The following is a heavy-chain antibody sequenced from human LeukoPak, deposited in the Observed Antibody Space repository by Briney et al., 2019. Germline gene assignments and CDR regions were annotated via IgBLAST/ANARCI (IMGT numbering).Heavy chain of an antibody. D-gene: IGHD2-15*01. Sequence: SETLSLTCTVSGGSISSSSYYWGWIRQPPGKGLEWIGSIYYSRSTYYNPSLKSRVTISVDTSKNQFSLKLSSVTAADTAVYYCVRHEGGYWGHGTLVTVSS. J-gene: IGHJ4*01. CDR1: GGSISSSSYY. V-gene: IGHV4-39*07. CDR3: VRHEGGY. CDR2: IYYSRST.